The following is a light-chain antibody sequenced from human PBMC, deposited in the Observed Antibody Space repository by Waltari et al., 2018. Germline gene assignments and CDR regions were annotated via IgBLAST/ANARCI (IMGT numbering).Light chain of an antibody. CDR1: QSISSW. CDR3: QQYSTYSPFT. CDR2: TAS. Sequence: DMQMIQSPSTLSASVGDRVTITCRPSQSISSWSAWYRQNPGKAPKLLIYTASTLQSGVPARFSGSGSGTEFTLTISSLQPDDGATYYCQQYSTYSPFTFGQGTKLDIK. J-gene: IGKJ2*01. V-gene: IGKV1-5*03.